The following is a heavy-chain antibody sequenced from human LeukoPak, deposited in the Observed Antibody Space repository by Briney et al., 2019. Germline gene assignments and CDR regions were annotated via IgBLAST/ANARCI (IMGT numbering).Heavy chain of an antibody. CDR3: ARGASRADY. CDR2: IRSSSTYI. CDR1: GFTFSSYG. J-gene: IGHJ4*02. V-gene: IGHV3-21*01. Sequence: GGSLRLSCAASGFTFSSYGMNWVRQAPGKGLEWVSSIRSSSTYIYYADSVKGRFTISRDNAKNSLYLQTNSLRAEDTALYYCARGASRADYWGQGTLVTVSS.